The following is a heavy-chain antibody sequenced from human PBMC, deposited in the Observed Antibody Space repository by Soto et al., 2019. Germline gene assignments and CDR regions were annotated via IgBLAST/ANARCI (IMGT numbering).Heavy chain of an antibody. V-gene: IGHV2-5*02. Sequence: HITLKESGPTLVKPTQTLTLTCTSSGFSLSTSGVCVGWIRPPPGKARQWPALIYWDDDKSYSPSLKSRLPITTDTSKNQVVLTMTNMDPVDTATYYCAHSSGYGGATTHWGQGTLVTVSS. CDR1: GFSLSTSGVC. CDR2: IYWDDDK. J-gene: IGHJ4*02. CDR3: AHSSGYGGATTH. D-gene: IGHD1-26*01.